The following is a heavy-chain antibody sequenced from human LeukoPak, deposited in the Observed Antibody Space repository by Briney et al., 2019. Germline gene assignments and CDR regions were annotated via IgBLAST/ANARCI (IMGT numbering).Heavy chain of an antibody. CDR2: ISSSSSTI. V-gene: IGHV3-48*01. J-gene: IGHJ4*02. CDR1: GFTFSSYS. Sequence: GGSLRLSCAASGFTFSSYSMNWVRQAPGKGLEWVSYISSSSSTIYYADSVKGRFTISRDNAKNSLYLQMNSLRAEDTAVYYCARGRYYFDYWGQGTLVTVSS. CDR3: ARGRYYFDY.